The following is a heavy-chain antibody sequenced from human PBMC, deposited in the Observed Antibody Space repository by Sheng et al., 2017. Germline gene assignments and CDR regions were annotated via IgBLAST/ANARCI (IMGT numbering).Heavy chain of an antibody. V-gene: IGHV1-2*02. Sequence: QVQLVQSGAEVKKPGASVKVSCKASGYTFTGYYMHWVRQAPGQGLEWMGWINPNSGGTNYAQKFQGRVTMTRDTSISTAYMELSRLRSDDTAVYYCAREMRERGITMVRGEYRPEAMSNWFDPWGQGTLVTVSS. CDR3: AREMRERGITMVRGEYRPEAMSNWFDP. CDR1: GYTFTGYY. D-gene: IGHD3-10*01. CDR2: INPNSGGT. J-gene: IGHJ5*02.